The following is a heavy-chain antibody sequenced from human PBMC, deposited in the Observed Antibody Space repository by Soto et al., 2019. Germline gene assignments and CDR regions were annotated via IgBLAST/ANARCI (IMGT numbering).Heavy chain of an antibody. CDR2: MSYDGENK. J-gene: IGHJ6*02. Sequence: QVHLVESGGGVVQPGRSLRLSCAASGITVSTYAMHWVRQAPGKGLEWVAVMSYDGENKYHADSVKGRFTISRDNSKNTLYLQMNSLRPEDTDLYYCASDMGARRNYYGMDVCGQGTTVTVSS. CDR1: GITVSTYA. CDR3: ASDMGARRNYYGMDV. D-gene: IGHD1-26*01. V-gene: IGHV3-30*04.